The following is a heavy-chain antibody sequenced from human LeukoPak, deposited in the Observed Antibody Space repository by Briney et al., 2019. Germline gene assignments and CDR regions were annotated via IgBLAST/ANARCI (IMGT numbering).Heavy chain of an antibody. V-gene: IGHV4-4*07. CDR3: ARDLRQLVAGNDAFDI. CDR2: IYTSGST. D-gene: IGHD6-6*01. CDR1: GGSISSYY. Sequence: SETLSLTCTVSGGSISSYYWSWIRQPAGKGLEWIGRIYTSGSTNYNPSLKSRVTMSVDTSKNQFSLKLSSVTAADTAVYYCARDLRQLVAGNDAFDIWGQGTTVTVSS. J-gene: IGHJ3*02.